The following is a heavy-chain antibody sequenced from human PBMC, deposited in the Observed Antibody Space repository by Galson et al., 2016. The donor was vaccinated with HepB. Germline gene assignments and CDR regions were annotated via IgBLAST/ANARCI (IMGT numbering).Heavy chain of an antibody. Sequence: PALVKPTQTLTLTCTFSGFSLSSSGMGVGWIRQPPGKALEWLALIYWDGGKRYRPSLKSRLSIAKDTSRNQVVLTMTNMDPVDTATYYCARSFVISGYYPDLDNWGQGTLVTVSS. CDR1: GFSLSSSGMG. CDR3: ARSFVISGYYPDLDN. D-gene: IGHD3-22*01. CDR2: IYWDGGK. V-gene: IGHV2-5*02. J-gene: IGHJ4*02.